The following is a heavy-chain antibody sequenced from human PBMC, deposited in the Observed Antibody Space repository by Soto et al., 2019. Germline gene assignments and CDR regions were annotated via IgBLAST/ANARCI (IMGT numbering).Heavy chain of an antibody. V-gene: IGHV4-34*01. CDR3: ARGPRGYCSGGSCSSGGWFDP. CDR2: INHSGST. CDR1: GGSFSGYY. D-gene: IGHD2-15*01. J-gene: IGHJ5*02. Sequence: SETLSLTCAVYGGSFSGYYWSWIRQPPGKGLEWIGEINHSGSTNYNPSLKSRVTISVDTSKNQFSLKLSSVTAADTAVYYCARGPRGYCSGGSCSSGGWFDPWGQGTLVTSPQ.